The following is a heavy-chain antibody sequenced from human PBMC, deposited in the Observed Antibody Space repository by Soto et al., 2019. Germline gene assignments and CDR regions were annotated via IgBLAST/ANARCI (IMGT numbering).Heavy chain of an antibody. CDR2: FDPEDGKT. D-gene: IGHD1-26*01. V-gene: IGHV1-24*01. J-gene: IGHJ5*02. CDR3: TGGVGATLWFDP. Sequence: ASVKVSCKVSGNILSDLYMHWVRQAPGKGLEWMGGFDPEDGKTIYAQKFQGRVTMTEDTSTDTAYMDLSRLTSDDTAVYYCTGGVGATLWFDPWGQGTLVTVSS. CDR1: GNILSDLY.